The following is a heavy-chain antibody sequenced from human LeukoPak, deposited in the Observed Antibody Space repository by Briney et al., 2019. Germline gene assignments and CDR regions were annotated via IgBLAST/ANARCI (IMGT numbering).Heavy chain of an antibody. CDR2: IYSGGST. V-gene: IGHV3-53*01. CDR1: GFTFSSYG. CDR3: AGALEFDY. Sequence: GGSLRLSCVASGFTFSSYGIHWVRQAPGKGLEWVAVIYSGGSTYYADSVKGRFTISRDNSKNTLYLQMNSLRAEDTAVYYCAGALEFDYWGQGTLVTVSS. D-gene: IGHD1-1*01. J-gene: IGHJ4*02.